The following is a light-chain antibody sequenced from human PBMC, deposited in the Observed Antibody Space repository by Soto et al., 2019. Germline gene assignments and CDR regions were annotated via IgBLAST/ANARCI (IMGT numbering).Light chain of an antibody. CDR1: QSISSY. V-gene: IGKV1-39*01. Sequence: DIQMTQSPSSLSASVGDRVTITCRASQSISSYLNWYQQKPGKAPKLLIYAASSLQSGVPSRFSGSGSRTEFTLTTSSLQPEDFATYYCQQSYSTPPTFGQRTKLEIK. J-gene: IGKJ2*01. CDR3: QQSYSTPPT. CDR2: AAS.